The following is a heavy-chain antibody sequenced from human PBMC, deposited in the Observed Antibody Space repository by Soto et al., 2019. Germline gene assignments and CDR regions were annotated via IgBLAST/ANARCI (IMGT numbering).Heavy chain of an antibody. CDR2: IIPIFGTA. Sequence: LVKVSCKASGGTFSSYAISWVRQAPGQGLEWMGGIIPIFGTANYAQKFQGRVTITADESTSTAYMELSSLRSEDTAVYYCARGEPYCGGDCYSGAFDIWGQGTMVTVSS. D-gene: IGHD2-21*02. J-gene: IGHJ3*02. CDR3: ARGEPYCGGDCYSGAFDI. V-gene: IGHV1-69*13. CDR1: GGTFSSYA.